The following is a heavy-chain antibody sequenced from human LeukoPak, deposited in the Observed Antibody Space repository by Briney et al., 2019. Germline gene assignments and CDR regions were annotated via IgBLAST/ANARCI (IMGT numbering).Heavy chain of an antibody. D-gene: IGHD4-17*01. CDR2: INHSGST. CDR1: GGSFSGYY. J-gene: IGHJ3*02. V-gene: IGHV4-34*01. Sequence: SETLSLTCAVYGGSFSGYYWSWIRQPPGKGLEWIGEINHSGSTNYNPSLKSRVTISVDTSKNQFSLKLSSVTAADTAVYYCASGDYGDPDGGAFDIWGQGTMVTVSS. CDR3: ASGDYGDPDGGAFDI.